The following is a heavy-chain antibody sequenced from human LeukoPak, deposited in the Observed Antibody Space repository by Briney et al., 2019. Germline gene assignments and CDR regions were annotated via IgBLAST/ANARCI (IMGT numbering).Heavy chain of an antibody. V-gene: IGHV3-30*04. D-gene: IGHD2-15*01. J-gene: IGHJ4*02. CDR1: GFTFSNYA. Sequence: GGSLRLSCAASGFTFSNYAMHWVRQAPGKGLEWVAVISFHGRDKFYADSVKGRLTISRDNSQNTLFVQMNSLRAEDTAVYYCARQDCSSGSCYLDYWGQGTLVTVSS. CDR3: ARQDCSSGSCYLDY. CDR2: ISFHGRDK.